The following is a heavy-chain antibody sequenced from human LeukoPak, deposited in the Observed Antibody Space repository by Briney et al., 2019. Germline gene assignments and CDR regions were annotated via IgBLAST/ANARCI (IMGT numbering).Heavy chain of an antibody. V-gene: IGHV1-2*02. CDR1: AYTFSGYY. CDR2: INFNSGGK. CDR3: ARQIVSGSMGCDF. D-gene: IGHD2-21*01. J-gene: IGHJ4*02. Sequence: GASVRVSCKASAYTFSGYYIHWVRQAPGQGLEWMWWINFNSGGKIFAEKFQDRVTMARDTSISTAYMELSRLRSDDTAVYYCARQIVSGSMGCDFWGQGTLVTVSS.